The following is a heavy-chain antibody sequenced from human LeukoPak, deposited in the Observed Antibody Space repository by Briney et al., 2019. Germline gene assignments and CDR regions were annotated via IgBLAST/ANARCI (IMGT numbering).Heavy chain of an antibody. CDR3: ARVALSGLYYFDN. J-gene: IGHJ4*02. D-gene: IGHD5/OR15-5a*01. CDR1: GGSISNYY. V-gene: IGHV4-4*07. Sequence: SETLSLTCTVSGGSISNYYWSWIRQPAGKGLEWIGRISTSGSTNYNPSLKSRVTISVDKSKNQFSLKLSSVTAADTAVYYCARVALSGLYYFDNWGQGTLLTVSS. CDR2: ISTSGST.